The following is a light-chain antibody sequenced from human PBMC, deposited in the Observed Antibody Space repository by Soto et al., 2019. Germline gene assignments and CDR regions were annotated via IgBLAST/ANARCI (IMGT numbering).Light chain of an antibody. CDR1: QSVSSNY. CDR2: GVS. Sequence: EIVLTQSPGTLSLSPGERATLSCRASQSVSSNYFAWYQQKPGQAPRLLIYGVSSRATGIPDRFSGSGSGTDFTLTISCLQSEDFATYYCQQYYSYPRTFGQGTKVDIK. J-gene: IGKJ1*01. CDR3: QQYYSYPRT. V-gene: IGKV3-20*01.